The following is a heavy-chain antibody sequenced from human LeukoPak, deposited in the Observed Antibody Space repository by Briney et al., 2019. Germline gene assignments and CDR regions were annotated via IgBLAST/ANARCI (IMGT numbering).Heavy chain of an antibody. CDR1: GFTFSSYS. CDR3: ARDALYSSGYYDY. D-gene: IGHD3-22*01. Sequence: GGSLRLSCAASGFTFSSYSMNWVRQAPGKGLEWVSSISSSSYIYYADSVKGRFTISRDNAKNSLYLQMNSLRAEDMAVYYCARDALYSSGYYDYWGQGTLVTVSS. J-gene: IGHJ4*02. V-gene: IGHV3-21*01. CDR2: ISSSSYI.